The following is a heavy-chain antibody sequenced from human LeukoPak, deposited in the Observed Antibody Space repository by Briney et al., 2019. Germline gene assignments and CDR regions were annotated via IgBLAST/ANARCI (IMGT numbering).Heavy chain of an antibody. J-gene: IGHJ4*02. Sequence: GGPLRLSCAASGFTFSSYWMSWVRKAPGKALEGVANIKQDGIEKYNVHSVKGRFTISRDTAKNSLYLQMNSLRAEDTAVYYCARGTIAAAGYYYFDYWGQGTQVTVSS. CDR1: GFTFSSYW. CDR2: IKQDGIEK. CDR3: ARGTIAAAGYYYFDY. V-gene: IGHV3-7*04. D-gene: IGHD6-13*01.